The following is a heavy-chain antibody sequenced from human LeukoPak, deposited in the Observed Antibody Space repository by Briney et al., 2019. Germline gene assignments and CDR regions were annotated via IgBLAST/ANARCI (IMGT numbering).Heavy chain of an antibody. V-gene: IGHV3-53*01. CDR1: GFTVSSNY. CDR2: IYSGGST. CDR3: AKDLAWVGATSPAFDY. Sequence: GGSLRLSCAASGFTVSSNYMSWVRQAPGKGLEWVSVIYSGGSTYYADSVKGRFTISRDNSKNTLYLQMNSLRAEDTAVYYCAKDLAWVGATSPAFDYWGQGTLVTVSS. J-gene: IGHJ4*02. D-gene: IGHD1-26*01.